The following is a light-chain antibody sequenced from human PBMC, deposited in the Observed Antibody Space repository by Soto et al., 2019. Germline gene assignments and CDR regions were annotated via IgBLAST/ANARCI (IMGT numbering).Light chain of an antibody. CDR3: SSYTDTITM. J-gene: IGLJ3*02. CDR1: SSDIGGYNY. V-gene: IGLV2-14*01. CDR2: EVS. Sequence: QSALTQPASVSGSLGQSITISCTGTSSDIGGYNYVSWYQQHPGKAPKLMIYEVSYRPSGVSNRFSGSKSGNTASLTISGLQAEDEADYYCSSYTDTITMFGGGTKVTVL.